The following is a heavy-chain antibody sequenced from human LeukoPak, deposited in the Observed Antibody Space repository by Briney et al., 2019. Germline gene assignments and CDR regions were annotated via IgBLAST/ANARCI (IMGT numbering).Heavy chain of an antibody. CDR2: ISSRSSFI. J-gene: IGHJ3*01. CDR3: ARDWARTGYCSSPNCPDAFDL. D-gene: IGHD2-2*01. V-gene: IGHV3-21*01. Sequence: GRSLRLSCVASEFTFSDYTMNWVCEAPRKGLGWVLSISSRSSFIYYADSVRGRFTISRDNARNSVYLQMDSMRAEDTAVYFCARDWARTGYCSSPNCPDAFDLWGQGTMVTVSS. CDR1: EFTFSDYT.